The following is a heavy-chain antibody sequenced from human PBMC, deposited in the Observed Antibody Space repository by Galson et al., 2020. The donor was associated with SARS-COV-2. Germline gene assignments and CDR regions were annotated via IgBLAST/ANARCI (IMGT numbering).Heavy chain of an antibody. CDR3: ARRSGTLAGFFDY. CDR2: IYHSGST. CDR1: GGSISSGGYS. Sequence: ETSETLSLTCAVSGGSISSGGYSWSWIRQPPGKGLEWIGYIYHSGSTYYNPSLKSRVTISVDRSKNQFSLKLSSVTAADTAVYYCARRSGTLAGFFDYWGQGTLFTVSS. V-gene: IGHV4-30-2*01. J-gene: IGHJ4*02. D-gene: IGHD1-1*01.